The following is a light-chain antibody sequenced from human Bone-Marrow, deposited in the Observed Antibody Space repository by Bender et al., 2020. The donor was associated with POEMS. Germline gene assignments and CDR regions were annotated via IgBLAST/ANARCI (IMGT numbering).Light chain of an antibody. CDR2: HNN. Sequence: QSVLTQPPSVSGAPGQRVTISCTGNNSNIGAGYDVHWYQQLPGAAPKLLMFHNNNRTSGVPDRFSGSKSGTSASLAITGLQAEDEADYYCQSYDSSLSVWVFGGGTKLTVL. CDR3: QSYDSSLSVWV. J-gene: IGLJ3*02. CDR1: NSNIGAGYD. V-gene: IGLV1-40*01.